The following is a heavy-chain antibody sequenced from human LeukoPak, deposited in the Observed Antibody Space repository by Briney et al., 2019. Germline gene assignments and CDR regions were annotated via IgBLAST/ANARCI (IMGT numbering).Heavy chain of an antibody. V-gene: IGHV3-30*04. CDR1: GFTFSSYA. J-gene: IGHJ6*03. CDR2: ISYDGSNK. CDR3: ARGSFGVVINWPHYYYYYMDV. Sequence: GGSLRLSCAPSGFTFSSYAMHWVRQAPGKGLEWVAVISYDGSNKNYADSVKGRFTISRDTSKNTLYLQMNSLRAEDTAVYYCARGSFGVVINWPHYYYYYMDVWGKGTTVTVSS. D-gene: IGHD3-3*01.